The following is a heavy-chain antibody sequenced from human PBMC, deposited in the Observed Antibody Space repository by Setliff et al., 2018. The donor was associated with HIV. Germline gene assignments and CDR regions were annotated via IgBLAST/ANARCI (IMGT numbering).Heavy chain of an antibody. V-gene: IGHV1-18*01. J-gene: IGHJ4*02. CDR1: GYTFTSYG. CDR3: ARGPPIVVVPAALLTFDY. CDR2: ISAYNGNT. Sequence: ASVKVSCKASGYTFTSYGISWVRQAPGQGLERMGWISAYNGNTNYAQKLQGRVTMTTDTSTSTAYMELRSLRSDDTAVYYCARGPPIVVVPAALLTFDYWGQGTLVTVSS. D-gene: IGHD2-2*01.